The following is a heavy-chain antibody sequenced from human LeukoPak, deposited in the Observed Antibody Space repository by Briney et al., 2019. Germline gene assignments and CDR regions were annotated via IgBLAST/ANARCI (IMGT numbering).Heavy chain of an antibody. D-gene: IGHD2-21*02. CDR1: GGSISSYY. CDR2: IYYSGST. V-gene: IGHV4-59*01. Sequence: SETLSLTCTVSGGSISSYYWSWIRQPPGKGLEWIGYIYYSGSTNCNPSLKSRVTISVDTSKNQFSLKLSSVTAADTAVYYCARVGDCGGDCSHFDYWGQGTLVTVSS. CDR3: ARVGDCGGDCSHFDY. J-gene: IGHJ4*02.